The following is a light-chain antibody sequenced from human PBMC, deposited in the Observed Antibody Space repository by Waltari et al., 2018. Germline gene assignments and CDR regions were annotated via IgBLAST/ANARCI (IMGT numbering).Light chain of an antibody. CDR1: QSVSSY. J-gene: IGKJ3*01. V-gene: IGKV3-11*01. CDR2: DAS. CDR3: QQRSNWPPLFT. Sequence: EIVLTQSPATLSLSPGERATLSCRASQSVSSYLDWYQQKPGQPPRLLIYDASNRATGIPARFSGSGSGTDFTLTISSLEPEDFAVYYCQQRSNWPPLFTFGPGTKVDIK.